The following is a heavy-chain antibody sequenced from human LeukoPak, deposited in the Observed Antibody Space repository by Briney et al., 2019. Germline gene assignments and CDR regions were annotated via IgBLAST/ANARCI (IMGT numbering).Heavy chain of an antibody. CDR2: ISSSSSTI. J-gene: IGHJ4*02. V-gene: IGHV3-48*04. D-gene: IGHD6-19*01. CDR1: GFTFSTYS. Sequence: GGSLRLSCAASGFTFSTYSMNWVRQAPGEGLEWISYISSSSSTIYYADSVKGRFTISRDNAKNSLYLQMNSLRAEDTAVYYCASTSEGYSSGWYGHYWGQGTLVTVSS. CDR3: ASTSEGYSSGWYGHY.